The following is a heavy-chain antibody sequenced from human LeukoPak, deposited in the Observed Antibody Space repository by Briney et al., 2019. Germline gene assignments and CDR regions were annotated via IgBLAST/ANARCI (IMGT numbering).Heavy chain of an antibody. V-gene: IGHV1-2*02. J-gene: IGHJ3*02. CDR3: ARDMWLVDAFDI. D-gene: IGHD6-19*01. Sequence: ASVKVSCKASGYTFTGYYMHWVRQAPGQGLEWMGWINPNSGGTNYAQKLQGRVTMTTDTSTSTAYMELRSLRSDDTAVYYCARDMWLVDAFDIWGQGTMVTVSS. CDR2: INPNSGGT. CDR1: GYTFTGYY.